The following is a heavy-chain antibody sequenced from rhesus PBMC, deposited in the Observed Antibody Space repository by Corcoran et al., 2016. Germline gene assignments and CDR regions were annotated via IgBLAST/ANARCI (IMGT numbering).Heavy chain of an antibody. V-gene: IGHV4S19*01. CDR2: ISGSSGST. CDR3: ARASRDTVTTIFDY. Sequence: QVQLQESGPGLVKPSETLSLTCAVAGGPISRSNWWSWLRQPPGTGLGGIGYISGSSGSTYYNPSLKSRVTISKDTSKNQFSLKLSSVTAADTAVYYCARASRDTVTTIFDYWGQGVLVTVSS. J-gene: IGHJ4*01. D-gene: IGHD4-23*01. CDR1: GGPISRSNW.